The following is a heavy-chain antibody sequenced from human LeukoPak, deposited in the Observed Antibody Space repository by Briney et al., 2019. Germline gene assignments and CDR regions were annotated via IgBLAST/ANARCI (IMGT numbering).Heavy chain of an antibody. J-gene: IGHJ4*02. Sequence: PGGSLRLSCAASGFTFSTYSMNWVRQAPGKGLEWVSSISSTSSYIYYADSVKGRFTISRDNAQKSLYLQMNSLRAEDTAVCYCARVGYSSGWYFDYWGQGTLVTVSS. D-gene: IGHD6-19*01. V-gene: IGHV3-21*01. CDR2: ISSTSSYI. CDR1: GFTFSTYS. CDR3: ARVGYSSGWYFDY.